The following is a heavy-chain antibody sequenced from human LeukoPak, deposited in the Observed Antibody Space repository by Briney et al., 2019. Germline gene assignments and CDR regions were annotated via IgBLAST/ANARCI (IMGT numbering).Heavy chain of an antibody. CDR2: IFYTGKT. V-gene: IGHV4-39*07. CDR1: GGSVYTSDYY. Sequence: SETLSLTCTVSGGSVYTSDYYWGWVRQPPGKGPEWIGDIFYTGKTNYNPSLKSRASISIDTSKNQFSLKLTSVTAADTAVYYCARVFDSWGQGTLVTVSS. J-gene: IGHJ4*02. CDR3: ARVFDS.